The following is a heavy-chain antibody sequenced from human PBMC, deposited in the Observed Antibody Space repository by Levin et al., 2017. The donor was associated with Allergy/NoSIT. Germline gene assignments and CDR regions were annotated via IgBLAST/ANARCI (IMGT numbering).Heavy chain of an antibody. Sequence: GGSLRLSCAASGFTFSSYAMSWVRQAPGKGLEWVSSISGSGGSTYYADSVKGRFTISRDNSKNTLYLQMNSLRAEDTAVYYCAKDFRVAAAGRGFDYWGQGTLVTVSS. CDR1: GFTFSSYA. D-gene: IGHD6-13*01. CDR2: ISGSGGST. V-gene: IGHV3-23*01. J-gene: IGHJ4*02. CDR3: AKDFRVAAAGRGFDY.